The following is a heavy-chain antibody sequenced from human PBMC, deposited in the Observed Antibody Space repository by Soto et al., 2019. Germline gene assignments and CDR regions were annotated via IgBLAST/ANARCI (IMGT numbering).Heavy chain of an antibody. V-gene: IGHV4-34*01. J-gene: IGHJ6*03. D-gene: IGHD2-2*01. CDR2: INHSGST. CDR3: ARGNIVVVPAANYMDV. Sequence: QVQLQQWGAGLLKPSETLSLTCAVYGGSFSGYYWSWIRQPPGKGLEWIGEINHSGSTNYNPSLKSRVNISVDTSKNQFSLKLSSVTAADTAVYYCARGNIVVVPAANYMDVWGKGTTVTVSS. CDR1: GGSFSGYY.